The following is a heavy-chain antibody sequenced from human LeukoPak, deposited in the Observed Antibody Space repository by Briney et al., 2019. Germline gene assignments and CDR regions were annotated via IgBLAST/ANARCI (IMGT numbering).Heavy chain of an antibody. J-gene: IGHJ5*02. CDR2: IRYDGSEK. CDR1: GFTFSSRG. D-gene: IGHD2-15*01. CDR3: ANGERRWWSDR. Sequence: GGSLRLSFAASGFTFSSRGMHWVRQAPGKGLEWVAFIRYDGSEKDYADPVKGRFTISRDNAKNSLYLQMNSLRADDTVVYYCANGERRWWSDRWGQGTLVTVSS. V-gene: IGHV3-30*02.